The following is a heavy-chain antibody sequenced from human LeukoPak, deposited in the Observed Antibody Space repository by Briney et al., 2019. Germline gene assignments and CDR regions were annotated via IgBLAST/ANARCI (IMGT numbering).Heavy chain of an antibody. D-gene: IGHD3-22*01. CDR2: INPNSGGT. J-gene: IGHJ2*01. V-gene: IGHV1-2*02. CDR3: AINPDNSGRGSDWYFDL. CDR1: GYTFTGYY. Sequence: ASVKVSCKASGYTFTGYYMHWVRQAPGQGLEWMGWINPNSGGTNYAQKFQGRVTMTRDTSINTAYMELSRLRSDDTAVYYCAINPDNSGRGSDWYFDLWGRGTLVTVSS.